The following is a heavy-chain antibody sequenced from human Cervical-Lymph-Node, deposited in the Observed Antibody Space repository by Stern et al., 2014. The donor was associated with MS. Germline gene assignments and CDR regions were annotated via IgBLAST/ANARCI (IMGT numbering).Heavy chain of an antibody. J-gene: IGHJ5*02. CDR2: IYHSGST. CDR1: GYSISSGYY. CDR3: AREEQQLVHGNWFDP. V-gene: IGHV4-38-2*02. D-gene: IGHD6-13*01. Sequence: VQLVESGPGLVKPSETLSLTCTVSGYSISSGYYWGWIRQPPGKGLEWIGRIYHSGSTYYNPSLKSRVTISVDTSQHPFSLQLSSVTAADTAVYYCAREEQQLVHGNWFDPWGQGTLVTVSS.